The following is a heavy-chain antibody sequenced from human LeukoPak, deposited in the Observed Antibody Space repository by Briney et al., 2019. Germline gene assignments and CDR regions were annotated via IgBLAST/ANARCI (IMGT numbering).Heavy chain of an antibody. CDR1: GFTFSSYS. CDR2: ISSSSSYI. J-gene: IGHJ5*02. Sequence: PGGSLRLSCAASGFTFSSYSMNWVRQAPGKGLERVSSISSSSSYIYYADSVKGRFTISRDNAKNSLYLQMNSLRAEDTAAYYCAKDYSSSWYSLVNWFDPWGQGTLVTVSS. D-gene: IGHD6-13*01. CDR3: AKDYSSSWYSLVNWFDP. V-gene: IGHV3-21*01.